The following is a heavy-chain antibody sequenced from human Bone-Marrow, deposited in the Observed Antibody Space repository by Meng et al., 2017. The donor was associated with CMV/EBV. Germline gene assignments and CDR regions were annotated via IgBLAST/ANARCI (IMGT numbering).Heavy chain of an antibody. Sequence: ASVKVSCKASGYTFTGYYMHWVRQAPGQGLEWMGWINPNSGGTNYAQKFQGRVTMTRDTSISTAYMELSRLRSDDTDGYYWAGGADSGKSVEDFEFWGQGTLVTVSS. J-gene: IGHJ4*02. CDR1: GYTFTGYY. CDR2: INPNSGGT. CDR3: AGGADSGKSVEDFEF. V-gene: IGHV1-2*02. D-gene: IGHD3-9*01.